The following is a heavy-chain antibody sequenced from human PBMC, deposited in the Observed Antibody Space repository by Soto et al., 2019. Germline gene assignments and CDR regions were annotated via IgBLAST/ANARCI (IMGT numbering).Heavy chain of an antibody. CDR1: GGSVSSSNW. D-gene: IGHD2-21*02. J-gene: IGHJ3*02. V-gene: IGHV4-4*02. CDR2: IYHSGSP. Sequence: QVQLQESGPGLVKPSGTLSLTCAVSGGSVSSSNWWSWVRQSPGKGLEWMGEIYHSGSPHYNPSHKSRATISLDKSKNQFSLRLTSVTAADTAVYYCARVPGVVVSADDAFDIWGPGTRVIVSS. CDR3: ARVPGVVVSADDAFDI.